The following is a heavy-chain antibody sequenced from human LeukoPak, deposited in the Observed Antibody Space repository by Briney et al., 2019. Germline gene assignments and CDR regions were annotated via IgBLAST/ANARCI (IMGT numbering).Heavy chain of an antibody. CDR1: GFTFSSYG. J-gene: IGHJ4*02. CDR2: IRYDGSNK. V-gene: IGHV3-30*02. CDR3: AKDQEWVYEGYFDY. Sequence: GGSLRLSCAASGFTFSSYGMHWVRQAPGKGLEWVAFIRYDGSNKYYADSVKGRFTISRDNSKNTLYLQMNSLRAEDTAVYYCAKDQEWVYEGYFDYWGQGTLVTVSS. D-gene: IGHD3-3*01.